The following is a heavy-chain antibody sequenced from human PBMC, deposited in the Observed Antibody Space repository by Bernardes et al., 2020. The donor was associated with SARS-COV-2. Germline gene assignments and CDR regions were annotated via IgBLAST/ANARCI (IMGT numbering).Heavy chain of an antibody. CDR3: AKGPGSPSPGSSIAAAGLDP. Sequence: GGSLRLSCAASGFTFSSYAMSWVRQAPGKGLEWVSAISGSGGSTYYTDSVKGRFTISRDNSKNTLYLQMNSLRAEDTAVYYCAKGPGSPSPGSSIAAAGLDPWGQGTLVTVSS. J-gene: IGHJ5*02. CDR2: ISGSGGST. V-gene: IGHV3-23*01. D-gene: IGHD6-13*01. CDR1: GFTFSSYA.